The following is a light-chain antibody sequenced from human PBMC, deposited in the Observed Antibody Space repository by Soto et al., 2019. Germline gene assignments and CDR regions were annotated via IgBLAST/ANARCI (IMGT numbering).Light chain of an antibody. Sequence: QSVLTQTASVSGSPGQSITMSCTGSRSDVGGYNLVSWYQQHPGKAPKLLISDDNKRPSGVSDRFSGSKSGNTASLTISGLQAEDEADYYCSSYTTSNSPYVFGTGTKLTVL. V-gene: IGLV2-14*02. J-gene: IGLJ1*01. CDR3: SSYTTSNSPYV. CDR2: DDN. CDR1: RSDVGGYNL.